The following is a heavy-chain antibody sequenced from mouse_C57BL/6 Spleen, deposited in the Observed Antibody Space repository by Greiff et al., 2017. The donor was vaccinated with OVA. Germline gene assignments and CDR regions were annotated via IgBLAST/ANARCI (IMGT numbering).Heavy chain of an antibody. CDR2: IDPSDSYT. D-gene: IGHD4-1*01. CDR3: ARRNWDRDDYFDY. V-gene: IGHV1-69*01. Sequence: QVQLKQPGAELVMPGASVKLSCKASGYTFTSYWMHWVKQRPGQGLEWIGEIDPSDSYTNYNQKFKGKSTLTVDKSSSTAYMQLSSLTSEDSAVYYCARRNWDRDDYFDYWGQGTTLTVSS. J-gene: IGHJ2*01. CDR1: GYTFTSYW.